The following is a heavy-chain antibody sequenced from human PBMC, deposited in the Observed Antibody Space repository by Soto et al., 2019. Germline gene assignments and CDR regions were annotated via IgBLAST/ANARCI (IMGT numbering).Heavy chain of an antibody. CDR1: GFTFSSYA. J-gene: IGHJ6*02. CDR2: ISYDGSNK. D-gene: IGHD3-22*01. V-gene: IGHV3-30-3*01. Sequence: GGSLRLSCAASGFTFSSYAMHWVRQAPGKGLEWVAVISYDGSNKYYADSVKGRFTISRDNSKNTLYLQMNSLRAEDTAVYYCARDPMIVVVSYGMDVWGQGTTITVSS. CDR3: ARDPMIVVVSYGMDV.